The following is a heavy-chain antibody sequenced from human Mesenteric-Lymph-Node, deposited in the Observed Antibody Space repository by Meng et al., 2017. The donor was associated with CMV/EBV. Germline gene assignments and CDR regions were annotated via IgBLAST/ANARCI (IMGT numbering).Heavy chain of an antibody. CDR2: IRSKANSYAT. D-gene: IGHD3-10*01. J-gene: IGHJ4*02. CDR1: GFTFSGSA. V-gene: IGHV3-73*01. Sequence: GESLKISCAASGFTFSGSAMHWVRQASGKGLEWVGRIRSKANSYATAYAASVKGRFTISRDDSKNTAYLQMNSLKTEGTAVYYCTSGFYGSGSYSHYWGQGTLVTVSS. CDR3: TSGFYGSGSYSHY.